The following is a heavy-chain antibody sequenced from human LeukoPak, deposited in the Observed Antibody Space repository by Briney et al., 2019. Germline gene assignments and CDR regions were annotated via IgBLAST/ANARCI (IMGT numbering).Heavy chain of an antibody. J-gene: IGHJ3*02. V-gene: IGHV4-31*11. CDR3: ARDDSNWGRWAFDI. CDR1: GGSFSGYY. Sequence: SETLSLTCAVYGGSFSGYYWSWIRQHPGKGLEWIGYIYYSGSTYYNPSLKSRVTISVDTSKNQFSLKLSSVTAADTAVYYCARDDSNWGRWAFDIWGQGTMVTVSS. CDR2: IYYSGST. D-gene: IGHD4-11*01.